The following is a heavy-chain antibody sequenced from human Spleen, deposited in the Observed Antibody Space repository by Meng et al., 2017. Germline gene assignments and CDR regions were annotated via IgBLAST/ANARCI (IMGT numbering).Heavy chain of an antibody. J-gene: IGHJ6*02. CDR1: GYSFTSYW. CDR2: IYPGDSDT. V-gene: IGHV5-51*01. D-gene: IGHD6-13*01. Sequence: GGSLRLSCKGSGYSFTSYWIGWVRQMPGKGLEWMGIIYPGDSDTRYSPSFQSQVAISVDKSTSTAYLQWSSLKASDTAMYYCARHSSSWEDYWYYGMDVWGRGTTVTVSS. CDR3: ARHSSSWEDYWYYGMDV.